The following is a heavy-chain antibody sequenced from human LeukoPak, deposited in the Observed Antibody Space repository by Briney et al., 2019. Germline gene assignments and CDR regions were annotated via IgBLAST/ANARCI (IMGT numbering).Heavy chain of an antibody. CDR1: GFTFSSYS. J-gene: IGHJ5*02. Sequence: GGSLRLSCAASGFTFSSYSMNWVRQAPGKGLEWVSSISSSSSYIYYADSVKGRSTISRDNAKISLYLQMNSLRAEDTAVYYCARDSAKVRGVPHWFDPWGQGTLVTVSS. CDR3: ARDSAKVRGVPHWFDP. CDR2: ISSSSSYI. V-gene: IGHV3-21*01. D-gene: IGHD3-10*01.